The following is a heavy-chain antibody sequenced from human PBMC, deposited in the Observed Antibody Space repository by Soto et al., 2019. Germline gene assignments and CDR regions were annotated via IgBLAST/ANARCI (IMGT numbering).Heavy chain of an antibody. D-gene: IGHD3-22*01. CDR3: ARDRVKSGYPEYSQH. CDR1: AFNFRIYA. Sequence: GRFMRLPWGAAAFNFRIYAVHWVRQEPGEGLKWVSGISDSGGGTSYAAAVKGRFTISRDNSKNTLYLQMNSLRAEDTAVYYCARDRVKSGYPEYSQHWGQGTLVTVSS. CDR2: ISDSGGGT. V-gene: IGHV3-23*01. J-gene: IGHJ1*01.